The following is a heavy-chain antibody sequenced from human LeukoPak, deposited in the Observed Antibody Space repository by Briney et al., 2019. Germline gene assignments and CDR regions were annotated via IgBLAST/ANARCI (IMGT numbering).Heavy chain of an antibody. CDR1: GYTFTSYY. CDR2: INPSGGST. J-gene: IGHJ4*02. V-gene: IGHV1-46*01. D-gene: IGHD1-26*01. Sequence: GASVKVSCKASGYTFTSYYMHWVRQAPGQGLEWMGIINPSGGSTSYAQKFQGRVTMTRDTSISTAYMELSRLRSDDTAVYYCARDSPVGATSPLDYWGQGTLVTVSS. CDR3: ARDSPVGATSPLDY.